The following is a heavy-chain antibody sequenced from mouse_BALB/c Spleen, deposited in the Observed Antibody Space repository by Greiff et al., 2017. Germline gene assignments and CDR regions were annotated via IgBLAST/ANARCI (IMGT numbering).Heavy chain of an antibody. CDR2: IYPGNSDT. V-gene: IGHV1-5*01. CDR3: TRAPYYGSTMDY. D-gene: IGHD1-1*01. J-gene: IGHJ2*01. CDR1: GYTFTSYW. Sequence: VQLKQSGTVLARPGASVKMSCKASGYTFTSYWMHWVKQRPGQGLEWIGAIYPGNSDTSYNQKFKGKAKLTAVTSTSTAYMELSSLTNEDSAVYYCTRAPYYGSTMDYWGQGTTLTVSS.